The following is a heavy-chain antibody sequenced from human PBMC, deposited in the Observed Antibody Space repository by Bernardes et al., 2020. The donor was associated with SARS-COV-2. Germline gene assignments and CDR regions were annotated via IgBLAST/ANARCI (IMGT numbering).Heavy chain of an antibody. CDR2: INPNSGGT. Sequence: ASVKVSCKASGYTFTGYYMHWVRQAPGQGLEWMGWINPNSGGTNYAQKFQGWVTMTRDTSISTAYMELSRLRSDDTAVYYCARDYCSGCSCYPFWFDPWGQGTLVTVSS. D-gene: IGHD2-15*01. V-gene: IGHV1-2*04. CDR3: ARDYCSGCSCYPFWFDP. CDR1: GYTFTGYY. J-gene: IGHJ5*02.